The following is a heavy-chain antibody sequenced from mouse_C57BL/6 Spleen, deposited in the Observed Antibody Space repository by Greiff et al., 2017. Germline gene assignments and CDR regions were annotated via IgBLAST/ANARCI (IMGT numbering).Heavy chain of an antibody. V-gene: IGHV1-53*01. Sequence: QVQLQQPGTELVKPGASVKLSCKASGYTFTSYWMHWVKQRPGQGLEWIGNINPSNGGTNYNEKFKSKATLTVDKSSSTAYMQLSSLTSEDSAVXTWARSGLYDGYFDYWGQGTTLTVSS. CDR1: GYTFTSYW. J-gene: IGHJ2*01. CDR2: INPSNGGT. D-gene: IGHD2-3*01. CDR3: ARSGLYDGYFDY.